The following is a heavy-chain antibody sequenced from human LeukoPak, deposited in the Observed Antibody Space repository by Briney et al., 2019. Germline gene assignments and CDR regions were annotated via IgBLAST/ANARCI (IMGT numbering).Heavy chain of an antibody. CDR3: ASHDRSGWYKWFDP. V-gene: IGHV4-39*01. Sequence: SETLSLTCTVSGGSVTSSSYNWGWIRQPPGKGLEWIGGIYYSGSTQYNPSLQSRVTISVDRSKNQLSLNLSSVTAADTAVYYCASHDRSGWYKWFDPWGQGTLVTVPS. D-gene: IGHD6-19*01. CDR2: IYYSGST. J-gene: IGHJ5*02. CDR1: GGSVTSSSYN.